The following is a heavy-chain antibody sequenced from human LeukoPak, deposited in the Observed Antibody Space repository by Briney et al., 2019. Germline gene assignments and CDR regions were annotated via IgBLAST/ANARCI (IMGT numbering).Heavy chain of an antibody. CDR1: NDSISSGDYY. CDR2: IFHRGGT. D-gene: IGHD2-15*01. J-gene: IGHJ4*02. V-gene: IGHV4-30-4*01. CDR3: VREILYCSGGSCYRGPFDN. Sequence: PSETLSLTCTVSNDSISSGDYYWNWIRQPPGKGLEWIGYIFHRGGTSYNPSLKSRILFSVDTSQNQFSLKLNSVTAADTAVYYCVREILYCSGGSCYRGPFDNWGQGTLVTVSA.